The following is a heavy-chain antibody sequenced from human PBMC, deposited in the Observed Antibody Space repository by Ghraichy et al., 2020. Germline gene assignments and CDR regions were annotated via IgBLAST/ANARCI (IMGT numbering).Heavy chain of an antibody. V-gene: IGHV3-74*01. J-gene: IGHJ4*02. CDR2: INSDGSTT. CDR1: GFTFSSSW. Sequence: GSLRLSCAASGFTFSSSWMHWVRQAPGQGLVWVSRINSDGSTTIYADSVKGRFTISRDNAKNTLYLQMNSLRAEDTAVYYCARGGSYSSGPFDYWGQGTLVTVSS. CDR3: ARGGSYSSGPFDY. D-gene: IGHD6-19*01.